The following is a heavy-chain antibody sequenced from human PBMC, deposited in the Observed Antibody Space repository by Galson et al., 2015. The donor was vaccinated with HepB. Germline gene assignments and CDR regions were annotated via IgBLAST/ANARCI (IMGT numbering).Heavy chain of an antibody. J-gene: IGHJ4*02. Sequence: SVKVSCKASGYTFTNYAINWVRQAPGQGLEWMGWINTNTGNPTYAQGFTGRFVFSLDTSVSTAYLQIRSLKAEDTAVYYCARATYRGSYCFDYWGQGTLVTVSS. CDR2: INTNTGNP. V-gene: IGHV7-4-1*02. CDR3: ARATYRGSYCFDY. CDR1: GYTFTNYA. D-gene: IGHD1-26*01.